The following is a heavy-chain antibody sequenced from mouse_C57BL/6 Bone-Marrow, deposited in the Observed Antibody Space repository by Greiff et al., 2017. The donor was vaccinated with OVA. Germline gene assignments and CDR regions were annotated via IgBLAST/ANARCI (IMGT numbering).Heavy chain of an antibody. Sequence: QVQLKQPGAELVKPGASVKLSCKASGYTFTSYWMHWVKQRPGQGLEWIGMIHPNSGSTNYNEKFKSKATLTVDKSSSTAYMQLSSLTSEDSAVYYCASCGFYYFDYWGQGTTLTVSS. J-gene: IGHJ2*01. D-gene: IGHD1-1*02. CDR2: IHPNSGST. CDR1: GYTFTSYW. CDR3: ASCGFYYFDY. V-gene: IGHV1-64*01.